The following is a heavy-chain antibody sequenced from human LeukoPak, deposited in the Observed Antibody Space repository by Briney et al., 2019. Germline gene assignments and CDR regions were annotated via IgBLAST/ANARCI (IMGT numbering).Heavy chain of an antibody. CDR2: ISSSSSYI. J-gene: IGHJ4*02. D-gene: IGHD4-17*01. CDR3: ARESYGDYYFDY. CDR1: GFTFSSYS. Sequence: GGSLRLSCAASGFTFSSYSMNWVRQAPGKGLEWVSSISSSSSYIQYADSVKGRFTISRDNAKNSLYLQMNSLRAEDTAVYYCARESYGDYYFDYWGQGTLVTVSS. V-gene: IGHV3-21*01.